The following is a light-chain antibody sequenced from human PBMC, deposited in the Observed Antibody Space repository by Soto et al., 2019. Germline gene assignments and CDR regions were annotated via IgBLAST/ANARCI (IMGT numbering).Light chain of an antibody. CDR1: SSNIGAGYD. V-gene: IGLV1-40*01. Sequence: QAVVTQPPSVSGAPGQRVTISCTGSSSNIGAGYDVHWYQQLPGTAPKLLIYGNSNRPSGVPDRFSGSKSGTSASLAINGRSAEDEAAYYYHSYDSSLSGSVFGGGTQLTVL. CDR3: HSYDSSLSGSV. J-gene: IGLJ2*01. CDR2: GNS.